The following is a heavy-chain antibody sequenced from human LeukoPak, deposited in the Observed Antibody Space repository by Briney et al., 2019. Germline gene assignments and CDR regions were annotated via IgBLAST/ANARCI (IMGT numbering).Heavy chain of an antibody. D-gene: IGHD2-2*01. J-gene: IGHJ5*02. CDR2: ISAYNGNT. CDR1: GYTFTGYY. Sequence: GASVKVSCKASGYTFTGYYMHWVRQAPGQGLEWMGWISAYNGNTNYAQKLQGRVTMTTDTSTSTAYMELRSLRSDDTAVYYCARGGRYCSSTSCYGRGVNWFDPWGQGTLVTVSS. V-gene: IGHV1-18*04. CDR3: ARGGRYCSSTSCYGRGVNWFDP.